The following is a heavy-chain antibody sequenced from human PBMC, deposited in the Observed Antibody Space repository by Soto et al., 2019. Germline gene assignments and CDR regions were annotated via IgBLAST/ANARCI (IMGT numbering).Heavy chain of an antibody. Sequence: ASVKVSCKASGYTFASYGISWARQAPGQGLEWMGWISAYNGNTNYAQKLQGRVTMTTDTSTSTAYMELRSLRSDDTAVYYCARDSSFYSSSSVFDYWGQGTLVTVT. CDR2: ISAYNGNT. J-gene: IGHJ4*02. CDR3: ARDSSFYSSSSVFDY. CDR1: GYTFASYG. D-gene: IGHD6-6*01. V-gene: IGHV1-18*01.